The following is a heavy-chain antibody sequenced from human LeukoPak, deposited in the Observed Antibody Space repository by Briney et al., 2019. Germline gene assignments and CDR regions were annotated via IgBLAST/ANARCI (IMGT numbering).Heavy chain of an antibody. CDR1: GFTVSGYA. CDR2: IGYSAGDT. CDR3: AKDDDGHHHGVDH. D-gene: IGHD4-17*01. V-gene: IGHV3-23*01. Sequence: GGSLRLPCAASGFTVSGYAMTWVRQAPGKGLEWVSAIGYSAGDTYYADSVKGRFTISRDNSMNTLYLQMSSLRADDTALYYCAKDDDGHHHGVDHWGQGTLVTVSS. J-gene: IGHJ4*02.